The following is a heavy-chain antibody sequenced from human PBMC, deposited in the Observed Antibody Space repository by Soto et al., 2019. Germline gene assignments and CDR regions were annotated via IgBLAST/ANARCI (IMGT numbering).Heavy chain of an antibody. Sequence: ASVKVSCKASGYTFTSYAMHWVRQAPGQRLEWMGWINAGNGNTKYSQKFQGRVTITRDTSASTAYMKLSSLRSEDTAVYYCARDGIAAADTKNYYYYMDVWGKGTTVTVSS. CDR1: GYTFTSYA. J-gene: IGHJ6*03. CDR3: ARDGIAAADTKNYYYYMDV. CDR2: INAGNGNT. V-gene: IGHV1-3*01. D-gene: IGHD6-13*01.